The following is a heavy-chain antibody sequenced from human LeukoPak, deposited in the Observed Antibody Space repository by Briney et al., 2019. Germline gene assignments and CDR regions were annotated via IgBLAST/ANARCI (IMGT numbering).Heavy chain of an antibody. CDR1: GFTFSSYS. J-gene: IGHJ3*02. CDR3: ARLSGNYPNDAFDI. D-gene: IGHD1-26*01. Sequence: GGSLRLSCAASGFTFSSYSVNWVRQAPGKGLEWVSSISSGSRYIYYAGSVKGRFTISRDNAKNSLYLEMNSLRAEDTAVYYCARLSGNYPNDAFDIWGQGTMVTVSS. CDR2: ISSGSRYI. V-gene: IGHV3-21*01.